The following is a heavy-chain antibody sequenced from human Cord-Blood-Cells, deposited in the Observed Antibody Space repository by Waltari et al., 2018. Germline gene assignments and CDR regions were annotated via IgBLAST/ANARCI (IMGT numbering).Heavy chain of an antibody. CDR2: ISSSGSTI. J-gene: IGHJ4*02. V-gene: IGHV3-48*03. Sequence: EVQLVESGGGLVQPGGSLRLSCAASGFTFRSSEMNWVRQAPGKGLEWVSYISSSGSTIYDADSVKGRFTISRDNAKNSLYLQMNSLRAEDTAVYYCARDNWAIFDYWGQGTMVTVSS. D-gene: IGHD7-27*01. CDR3: ARDNWAIFDY. CDR1: GFTFRSSE.